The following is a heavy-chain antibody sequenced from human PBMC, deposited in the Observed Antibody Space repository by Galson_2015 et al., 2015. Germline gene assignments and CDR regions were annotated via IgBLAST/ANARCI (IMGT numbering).Heavy chain of an antibody. V-gene: IGHV1-18*04. CDR3: ARVLGGGEWPIDY. Sequence: SVKVSCKASGYTFISYDISWVRQAPGQGLEWMGWISAYNGNTNYAQKVQGRVTMTTDTSTSTAYMELRSLRSDDTAMYYCARVLGGGEWPIDYWGQGTLVTVSS. CDR2: ISAYNGNT. D-gene: IGHD3-3*01. J-gene: IGHJ4*02. CDR1: GYTFISYD.